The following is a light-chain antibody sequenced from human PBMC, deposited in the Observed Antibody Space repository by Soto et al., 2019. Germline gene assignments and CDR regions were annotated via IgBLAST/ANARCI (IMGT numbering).Light chain of an antibody. CDR3: TSFRSGTTL. J-gene: IGLJ1*01. Sequence: QSALAQPASGAGSAGQSITSSCTGTSSDIGGYNFVSWYHQHRGKAPKLMIYEVSTRPSGVSDCFSGSKSGNPASLPISGLQAADEADYYCTSFRSGTTLFGTGTKVTVL. CDR2: EVS. V-gene: IGLV2-14*01. CDR1: SSDIGGYNF.